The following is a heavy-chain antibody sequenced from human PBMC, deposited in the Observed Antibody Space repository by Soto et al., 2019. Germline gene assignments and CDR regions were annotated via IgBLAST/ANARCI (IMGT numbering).Heavy chain of an antibody. J-gene: IGHJ6*02. D-gene: IGHD6-6*01. CDR1: GGSFSGYY. CDR3: AGQTYISGRPTGMDV. Sequence: SETLSLTCAVYGGSFSGYYWSWIRQPPGKGLEWIGEINHSGSTNYNPSLKSRVTISVDTSKNQFSLKLSSVTAADTAVYYCAGQTYISGRPTGMDVWGQGTTVTVSS. V-gene: IGHV4-34*01. CDR2: INHSGST.